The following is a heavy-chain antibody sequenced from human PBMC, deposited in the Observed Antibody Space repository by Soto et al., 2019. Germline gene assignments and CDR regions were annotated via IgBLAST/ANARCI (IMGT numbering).Heavy chain of an antibody. V-gene: IGHV3-48*01. D-gene: IGHD4-17*01. CDR1: GFTFSSYS. J-gene: IGHJ3*02. Sequence: PGGSLRLSCAASGFTFSSYSMNWVRQAPGKGLEWVSYISSSSSTIYYADSVKGRFTISRDNAKNSLYLQMNSLRAEDTAVYYCARDHMTTVTPDAFDIWGQGTMVTVSS. CDR2: ISSSSSTI. CDR3: ARDHMTTVTPDAFDI.